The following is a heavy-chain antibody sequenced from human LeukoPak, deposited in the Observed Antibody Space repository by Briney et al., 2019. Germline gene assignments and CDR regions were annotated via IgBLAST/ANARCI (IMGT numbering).Heavy chain of an antibody. Sequence: GGSLRLSCAASGLTFSAYGMHWVRQAPGKGLEWVAVISYDGSTEYYADSVRGRFTISRDNSKNTLYLQMNSLRAEDTAVYYCARSRGPRAYHFDSWGQGTLVTVSS. J-gene: IGHJ4*02. CDR3: ARSRGPRAYHFDS. CDR2: ISYDGSTE. CDR1: GLTFSAYG. V-gene: IGHV3-30*03. D-gene: IGHD2-2*01.